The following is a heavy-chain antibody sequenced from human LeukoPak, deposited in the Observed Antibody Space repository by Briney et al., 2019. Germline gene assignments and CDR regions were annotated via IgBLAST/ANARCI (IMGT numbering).Heavy chain of an antibody. CDR2: INPDGSEK. Sequence: PGGSLRLSCAGSGFRFSNHGMNWVRQAPGKGLEWVASINPDGSEKYSVDSVKGRFTISRDNAKNSLYLQMNSLRAEDTAVYYCARDRGYDILTGYYNPSTFDYWGQGTLVTVSS. V-gene: IGHV3-7*01. D-gene: IGHD3-9*01. J-gene: IGHJ4*02. CDR3: ARDRGYDILTGYYNPSTFDY. CDR1: GFRFSNHG.